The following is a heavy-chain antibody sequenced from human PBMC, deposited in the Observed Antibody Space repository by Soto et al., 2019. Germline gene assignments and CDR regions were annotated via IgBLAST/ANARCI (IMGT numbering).Heavy chain of an antibody. CDR3: ARGIMTTVTTPVDY. CDR1: GFSFSSYG. D-gene: IGHD4-17*01. V-gene: IGHV3-33*01. Sequence: QVQLVESGGGVVQPGRSLRLSCEASGFSFSSYGMHWVRQAPGKGLEWVALIWYDGSNKYYADSVKSRFTISRDNSKNTLYLQMNSLRAEDTAVYYCARGIMTTVTTPVDYWGQGTLVTVSS. CDR2: IWYDGSNK. J-gene: IGHJ4*02.